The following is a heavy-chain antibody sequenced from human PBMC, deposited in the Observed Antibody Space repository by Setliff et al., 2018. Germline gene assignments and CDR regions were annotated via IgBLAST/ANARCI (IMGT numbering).Heavy chain of an antibody. Sequence: SETLSLTCNVSGVSIANTASYWSWIRQPAGKTLEWIGQIYTSWSTNYNPSLKSRVTISLDTSKNQFSLSLTSVTAEDTAVYYCARTGTYRYFDYWGQGALVTVSS. J-gene: IGHJ4*02. CDR2: IYTSWST. D-gene: IGHD1-1*01. CDR3: ARTGTYRYFDY. CDR1: GVSIANTASY. V-gene: IGHV4-61*09.